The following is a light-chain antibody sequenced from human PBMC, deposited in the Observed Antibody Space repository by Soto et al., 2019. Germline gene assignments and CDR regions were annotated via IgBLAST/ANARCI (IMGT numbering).Light chain of an antibody. CDR3: NSYTSNNTYV. J-gene: IGLJ1*01. V-gene: IGLV2-14*01. Sequence: QSALTQPASVSGSPGQSITISCTGTSSDVGGYDYVSWYQQHPDQAPKLMIYAVNNRPSGVSNRISGSKSGNTASLTISGLQAEDEGDYYCNSYTSNNTYVFGTGTKLTVL. CDR2: AVN. CDR1: SSDVGGYDY.